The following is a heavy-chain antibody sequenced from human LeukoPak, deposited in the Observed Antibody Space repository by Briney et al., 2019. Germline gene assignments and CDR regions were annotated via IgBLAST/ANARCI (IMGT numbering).Heavy chain of an antibody. V-gene: IGHV3-23*01. J-gene: IGHJ3*02. D-gene: IGHD5-18*01. Sequence: GGSLRLSCGAPGFIFSNFAMSWVRQAPGKGLEWVSSIRGGGAYPHYADSVKGRFTISRDNSKNTLYLQMNSLRADDTAIYYCAKCSESYGNDAFDIWGQGTMVTVSS. CDR2: IRGGGAYP. CDR1: GFIFSNFA. CDR3: AKCSESYGNDAFDI.